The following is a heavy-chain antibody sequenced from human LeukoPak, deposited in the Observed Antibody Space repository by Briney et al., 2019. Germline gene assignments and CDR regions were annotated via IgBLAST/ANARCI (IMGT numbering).Heavy chain of an antibody. V-gene: IGHV3-23*01. Sequence: GGSLRLSCASSGFTFSGYAMSWVRQAPGKGLEWVSTIGGTGVRTYYADSVKGRFTISRDNSKNTLYLQINSLRAEDTAVYFCAKDRLGGPYFFHYWGQGTLVTVSS. CDR3: AKDRLGGPYFFHY. CDR1: GFTFSGYA. CDR2: IGGTGVRT. D-gene: IGHD3-16*01. J-gene: IGHJ4*02.